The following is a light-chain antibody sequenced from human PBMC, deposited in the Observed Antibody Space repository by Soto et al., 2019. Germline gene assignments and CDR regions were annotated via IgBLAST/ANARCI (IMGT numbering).Light chain of an antibody. CDR1: QDIRHD. J-gene: IGKJ1*01. CDR3: QHYNSYSEA. CDR2: KAS. V-gene: IGKV1-5*03. Sequence: DIQMTQSPSTLSGSVGDRVTITCRASQDIRHDLGWYQQKPGKAPKLLIYKASTLKSGVPSRFSGSGSGTEFTLTISSLQPDDFATYYCQHYNSYSEAFGQGTKVDIK.